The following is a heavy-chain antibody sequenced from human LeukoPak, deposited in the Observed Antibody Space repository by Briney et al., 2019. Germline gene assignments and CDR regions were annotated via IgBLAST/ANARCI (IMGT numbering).Heavy chain of an antibody. CDR3: ARDPAVFWSGYYTGTPELGYYFDY. J-gene: IGHJ4*02. CDR2: ISYDGSNK. D-gene: IGHD3-3*01. CDR1: GFTFSSYA. Sequence: GGSLRLSCAASGFTFSSYAMHWVRQAPGKGLEWVPVISYDGSNKYYADSVKGRFTISRDNSKNTLYLQMNSLRAEDTAVYYCARDPAVFWSGYYTGTPELGYYFDYWGQGTLVTVSS. V-gene: IGHV3-30-3*01.